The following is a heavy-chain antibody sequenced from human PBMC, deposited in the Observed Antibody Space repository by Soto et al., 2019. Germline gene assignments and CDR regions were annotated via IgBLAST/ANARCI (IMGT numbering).Heavy chain of an antibody. D-gene: IGHD3-3*01. CDR3: ARGQRGAGPRFLEWLSLDY. CDR1: GGTFSSYA. J-gene: IGHJ4*02. V-gene: IGHV1-69*13. CDR2: IIPIFGTA. Sequence: SVKVSCKASGGTFSSYAISWVRQAPGQGLEWMGGIIPIFGTANYAQKFQGRVTITADESTSTAYMELSSLRSEDTAVYYCARGQRGAGPRFLEWLSLDYWGQGTLVTVSS.